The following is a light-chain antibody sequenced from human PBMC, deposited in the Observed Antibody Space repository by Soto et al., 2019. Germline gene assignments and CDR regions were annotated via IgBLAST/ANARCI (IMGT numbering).Light chain of an antibody. J-gene: IGKJ1*01. Sequence: DIPMTQSPSTLSASVGDRVTITCRASQSISSWLAWYQQKPGKAPKLLIYKASSLESGVPSRVSGSGSGTEFTLTISSLQPDEFATYYCHQYIGYPWTFGQGTKVEVK. CDR3: HQYIGYPWT. V-gene: IGKV1-5*03. CDR2: KAS. CDR1: QSISSW.